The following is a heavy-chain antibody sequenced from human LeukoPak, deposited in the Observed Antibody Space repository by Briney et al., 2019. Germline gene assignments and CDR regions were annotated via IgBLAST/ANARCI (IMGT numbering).Heavy chain of an antibody. Sequence: ASVKVSCKASGYTFSYYGISWVRQAPGQGLEWMGWINAYNGNTDYAQKFQGRVTMTTDTSTSTAYMELRSLRSDDTAVYYCARGDSSGYQSVYYGMDVWGQGTTVTASS. V-gene: IGHV1-18*01. D-gene: IGHD3-22*01. CDR2: INAYNGNT. CDR1: GYTFSYYG. CDR3: ARGDSSGYQSVYYGMDV. J-gene: IGHJ6*01.